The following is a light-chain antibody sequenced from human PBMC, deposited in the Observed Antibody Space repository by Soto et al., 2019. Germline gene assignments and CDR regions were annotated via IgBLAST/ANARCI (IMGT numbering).Light chain of an antibody. V-gene: IGKV1-39*01. CDR3: QQSYKTSWT. J-gene: IGKJ1*01. CDR2: AAS. CDR1: QSISTY. Sequence: DIQMTQSTSSLFASLGDRVTITCRASQSISTYLNWDHHKPGKAPKLLIYAASSLQTGVHSRLSSSGSGTDFTLTISSMQPEDFATYYCQQSYKTSWTFDQRTRVEF.